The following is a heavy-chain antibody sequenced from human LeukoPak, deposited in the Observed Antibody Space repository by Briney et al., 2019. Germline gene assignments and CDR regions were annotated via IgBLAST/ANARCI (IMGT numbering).Heavy chain of an antibody. J-gene: IGHJ1*01. D-gene: IGHD6-13*01. V-gene: IGHV3-30-3*01. Sequence: GGSLRLSCAASGFTFSSYAMHWVRQAPGKGLEWVAVISYDGSNKYYADSVKGRFTISRDNSKNTLYLQMNSLRAEDTAVYYCAKDRSEGNLIPEYSSSWYGPPFQHWGQGTLVTVSS. CDR1: GFTFSSYA. CDR3: AKDRSEGNLIPEYSSSWYGPPFQH. CDR2: ISYDGSNK.